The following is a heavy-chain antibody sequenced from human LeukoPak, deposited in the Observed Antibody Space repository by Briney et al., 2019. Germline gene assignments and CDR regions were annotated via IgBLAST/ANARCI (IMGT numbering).Heavy chain of an antibody. Sequence: GGSLRLSCAASGFTFSSYAMSWVRQAPGKGLEWVSAISGSGGSTHYADSVKGRFTISRDNSKNTLYLQMNSLRAEDTAVYYCAKSWGSYRYYFDYWGQGTLVTVSS. CDR1: GFTFSSYA. D-gene: IGHD3-16*02. CDR2: ISGSGGST. V-gene: IGHV3-23*01. J-gene: IGHJ4*02. CDR3: AKSWGSYRYYFDY.